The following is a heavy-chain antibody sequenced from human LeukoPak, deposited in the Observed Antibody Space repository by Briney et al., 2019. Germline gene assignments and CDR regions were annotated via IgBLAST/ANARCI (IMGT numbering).Heavy chain of an antibody. CDR1: GFTFDDYA. Sequence: GGSLRLSCAASGFTFDDYAMHWVRHAPGKGLEWVSGITWNSGTIAYAASVRGRFTISRDNAKNSLYLQMNSLRAEDTAFYYCAKGPGFDYWGQGTLVTVSS. J-gene: IGHJ4*02. CDR2: ITWNSGTI. V-gene: IGHV3-9*01. CDR3: AKGPGFDY.